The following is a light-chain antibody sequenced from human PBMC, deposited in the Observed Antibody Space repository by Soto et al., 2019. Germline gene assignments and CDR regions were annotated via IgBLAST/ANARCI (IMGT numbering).Light chain of an antibody. Sequence: DIQLTQSPSTLSASVGDRVTIICRASQNINRWLAWYQQKPGKGPNLLICDASSLENGVPSTFSGSGSGTEFTLTISSLQPDDFATYYCQQYNSYPATFGQGTRVDI. CDR1: QNINRW. CDR2: DAS. V-gene: IGKV1-5*02. CDR3: QQYNSYPAT. J-gene: IGKJ1*01.